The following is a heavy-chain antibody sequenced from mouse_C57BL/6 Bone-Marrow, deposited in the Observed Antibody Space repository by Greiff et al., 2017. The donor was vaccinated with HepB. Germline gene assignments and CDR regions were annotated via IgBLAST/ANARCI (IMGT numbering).Heavy chain of an antibody. V-gene: IGHV14-4*01. CDR1: GFNIKDDY. D-gene: IGHD2-5*01. Sequence: VQLQQSGAELVRPGASVKLSCTASGFNIKDDYMHWVKQRPEQGLEWIGWIDPENGDTEYASKFQGKATITADTSSNTAYLQLSSLTSEDTAVYYCTKDSNYSCYYAMDYWGQGTSVTVSS. CDR3: TKDSNYSCYYAMDY. CDR2: IDPENGDT. J-gene: IGHJ4*01.